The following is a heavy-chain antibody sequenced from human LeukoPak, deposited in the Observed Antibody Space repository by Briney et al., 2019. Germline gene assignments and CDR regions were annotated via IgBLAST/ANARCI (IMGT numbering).Heavy chain of an antibody. CDR3: AKGSCSSTSCRIDY. CDR2: ISGSGGST. J-gene: IGHJ4*02. CDR1: GFTFSSYA. V-gene: IGHV3-23*01. Sequence: GGSLRLSCAASGFTFSSYAMSWVRQAPGKGLEWVSAISGSGGSTYYADSVKGRFTISRDNSKNTLYLQMNSMRAEDTAVYYCAKGSCSSTSCRIDYWGQGTLVTVSS. D-gene: IGHD2-2*01.